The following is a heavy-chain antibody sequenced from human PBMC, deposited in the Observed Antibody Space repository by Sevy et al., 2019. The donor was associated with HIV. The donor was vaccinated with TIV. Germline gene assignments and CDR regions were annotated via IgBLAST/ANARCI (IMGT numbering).Heavy chain of an antibody. CDR3: ARELRASSSSYNWLDS. J-gene: IGHJ5*01. D-gene: IGHD6-13*01. CDR1: GASISRYH. Sequence: SETLSLTCTVSGASISRYHWSWIRQPAGKGLEWIGRLYSSGSTAYKPSLKTRVSMSTDASQDQLSLKLDNVTAADTAIYYCARELRASSSSYNWLDSWGRGIQVTVST. CDR2: LYSSGST. V-gene: IGHV4-4*07.